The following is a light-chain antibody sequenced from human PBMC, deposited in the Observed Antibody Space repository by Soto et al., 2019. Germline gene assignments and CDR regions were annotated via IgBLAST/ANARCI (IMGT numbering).Light chain of an antibody. J-gene: IGKJ5*01. CDR3: MQGTHWPIT. CDR1: QSLVHSDGIAY. CDR2: KVS. Sequence: VVMTQSQLSLPVTLGQPASISCRSNQSLVHSDGIAYFSWFQQRPGRSPRRLIYKVSNRDSGVPARFSGSGSGTDFALKISRVEAEDVGVYYCMQGTHWPITFGQGTRLRL. V-gene: IGKV2-30*02.